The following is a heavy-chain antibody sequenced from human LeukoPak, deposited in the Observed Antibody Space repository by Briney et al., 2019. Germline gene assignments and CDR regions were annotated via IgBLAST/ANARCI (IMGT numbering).Heavy chain of an antibody. D-gene: IGHD1-26*01. Sequence: EASVKVSCKASGYTFTSYGISWVRQAPGQGLEWMGWISAYNGNTNYAQKLQGRVTMTTDTSTSTAYMELRSLRSDDTAVYYCARDNLEWELPDAFDIWGQGTMVTVSS. CDR3: ARDNLEWELPDAFDI. V-gene: IGHV1-18*01. J-gene: IGHJ3*02. CDR2: ISAYNGNT. CDR1: GYTFTSYG.